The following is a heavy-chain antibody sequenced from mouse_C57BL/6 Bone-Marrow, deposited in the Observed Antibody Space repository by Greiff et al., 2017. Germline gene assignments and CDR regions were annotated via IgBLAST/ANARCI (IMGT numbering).Heavy chain of an antibody. CDR1: EYEFPSHD. D-gene: IGHD1-1*02. CDR3: ARLPLCPYCFDY. CDR2: INSDGGST. Sequence: DVKLVESGGGLVQPGESLKLSCESNEYEFPSHDMSWVRKTPEKRLELVAAINSDGGSTYYPDTMERRFIISRDNTKKTLYLQMSSLRSEDTALYYCARLPLCPYCFDYWGQGTTLTVSS. V-gene: IGHV5-2*01. J-gene: IGHJ2*01.